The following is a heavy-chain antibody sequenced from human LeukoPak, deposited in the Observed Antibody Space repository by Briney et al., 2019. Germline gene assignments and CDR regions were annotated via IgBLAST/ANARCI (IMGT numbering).Heavy chain of an antibody. J-gene: IGHJ4*02. CDR1: GFTFDDYA. CDR2: ICANDGNT. V-gene: IGHV3-23*01. D-gene: IGHD2-15*01. CDR3: AKGSGSSCYSPCDY. Sequence: QTGGSLRLSCAASGFTFDDYAMSWVRQAPGKGLEWVSVICANDGNTYYADAVKGRFTISRDNSKDTLYLQMDSLRAEDTAVYYCAKGSGSSCYSPCDYWGQGILVTVSS.